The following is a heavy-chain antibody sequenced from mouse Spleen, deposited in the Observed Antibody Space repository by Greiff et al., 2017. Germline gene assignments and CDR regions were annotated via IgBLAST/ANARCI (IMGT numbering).Heavy chain of an antibody. CDR2: ISSGGGST. CDR1: GFTFSSYY. V-gene: IGHV5-9*04. D-gene: IGHD4-1*01. J-gene: IGHJ1*01. Sequence: EVKLMESGGGLVKLGGSLKLSCAASGFTFSSYYMSWVRQTPEKRLEWVATISSGGGSTYYPDSVKGRFTISRDNAKNTLYLQMSSLKSEDTAMYYCARHALTGWYFDVWGAGTTVTVSS. CDR3: ARHALTGWYFDV.